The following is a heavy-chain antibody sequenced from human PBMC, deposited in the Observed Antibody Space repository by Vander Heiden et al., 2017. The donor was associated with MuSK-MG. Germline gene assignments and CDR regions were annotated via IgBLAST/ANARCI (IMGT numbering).Heavy chain of an antibody. CDR2: FYSDDKT. CDR3: ARVSANYSGSELDY. Sequence: EVQLVEFGGGLVQPGGSLRLSCAASGFTVSRSYMTWVRQSPGEGLEWVSVFYSDDKTYYAKFARGRFTISRDNSKNTLFLQMNSLRVDDTAVYYCARVSANYSGSELDYWGQGTLGTVSS. D-gene: IGHD3-10*01. CDR1: GFTVSRSY. J-gene: IGHJ4*02. V-gene: IGHV3-66*01.